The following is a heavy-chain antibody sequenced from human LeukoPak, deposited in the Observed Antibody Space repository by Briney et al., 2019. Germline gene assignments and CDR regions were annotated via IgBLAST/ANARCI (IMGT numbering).Heavy chain of an antibody. Sequence: SETLSLTCTVSGGSISSYYWSWIRQPAGKGLEWIGRIYTSGSTNYNPSLKSRVTMSVDTSKNQFSLKLSSVTAADTAVYYCARDSSGYYYQTGVFDYWGQGALVTVSS. J-gene: IGHJ4*02. CDR1: GGSISSYY. CDR2: IYTSGST. CDR3: ARDSSGYYYQTGVFDY. D-gene: IGHD3-22*01. V-gene: IGHV4-4*07.